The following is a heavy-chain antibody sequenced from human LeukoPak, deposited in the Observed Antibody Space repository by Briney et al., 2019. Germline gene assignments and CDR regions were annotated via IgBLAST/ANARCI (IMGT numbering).Heavy chain of an antibody. CDR3: ARDDSPMTTVTTFAY. V-gene: IGHV4-4*07. Sequence: SETLSLTCTVSGGSISSYYWSWIRQPAGKGLEWIGRFYPSGTTNYNPSLKSRVTMSLDTSKRQFSLKVRSVTASDTAVYYCARDDSPMTTVTTFAYWGQGTLVTVSS. CDR1: GGSISSYY. CDR2: FYPSGTT. J-gene: IGHJ4*02. D-gene: IGHD4-11*01.